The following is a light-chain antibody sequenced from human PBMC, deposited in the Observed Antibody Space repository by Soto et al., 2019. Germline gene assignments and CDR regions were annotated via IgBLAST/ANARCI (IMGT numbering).Light chain of an antibody. Sequence: DIQMTQSPSSLSASVGDRVTITCRASESINSWLAWYQQRPGKAPKLLIYKASTLQSGVPSRFSGSGSGTEFTLTISSLQPEDVATYYCLQDYNYPWTFGQGTKVDNK. CDR2: KAS. CDR3: LQDYNYPWT. J-gene: IGKJ1*01. V-gene: IGKV1-5*03. CDR1: ESINSW.